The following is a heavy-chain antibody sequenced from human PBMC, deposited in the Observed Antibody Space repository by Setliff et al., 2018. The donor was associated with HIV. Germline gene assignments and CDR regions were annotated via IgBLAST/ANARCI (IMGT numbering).Heavy chain of an antibody. Sequence: ASVMVSCKASGYSFTGYYMHWVRQAPGQGLEWMGRINPNSGDTNYAQKFKGRVIMTRDTSVSKAYMEVSRLRSDDTAVYYCARGSTAVNYYYYHMDVWGKGTTVTVSS. CDR2: INPNSGDT. CDR1: GYSFTGYY. D-gene: IGHD2-2*01. V-gene: IGHV1-2*06. CDR3: ARGSTAVNYYYYHMDV. J-gene: IGHJ6*03.